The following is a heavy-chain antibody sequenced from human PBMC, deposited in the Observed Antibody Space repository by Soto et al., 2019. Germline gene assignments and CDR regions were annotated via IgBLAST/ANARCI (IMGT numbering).Heavy chain of an antibody. V-gene: IGHV4-59*12. J-gene: IGHJ4*02. CDR1: GGSISSYY. CDR3: ARDTGIITDY. Sequence: PSETLSLTCTVSGGSISSYYWSWIRQPPGKGMEWIGYVHHSWGSTYNPSLQSRVAISLDTSKSQFSLKLTSVTATDTAVYYCARDTGIITDYWGQGTLVTVSS. CDR2: VHHSWGS. D-gene: IGHD3-10*01.